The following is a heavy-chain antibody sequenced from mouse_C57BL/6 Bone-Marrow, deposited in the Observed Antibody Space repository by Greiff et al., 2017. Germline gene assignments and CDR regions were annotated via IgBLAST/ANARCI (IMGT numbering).Heavy chain of an antibody. V-gene: IGHV1-4*01. CDR2: INPSSGYT. J-gene: IGHJ2*01. Sequence: VKLVESGAELARPGASVKMSCKASGYTFTSYTMHWVKQRPGQGLEWIGYINPSSGYTKYTQKFKDKATLTADKSSSTAYMQLSSLTSEDSAVYYCARRRLPMGFDYWGQGTTLTVSS. CDR3: ARRRLPMGFDY. CDR1: GYTFTSYT. D-gene: IGHD1-1*02.